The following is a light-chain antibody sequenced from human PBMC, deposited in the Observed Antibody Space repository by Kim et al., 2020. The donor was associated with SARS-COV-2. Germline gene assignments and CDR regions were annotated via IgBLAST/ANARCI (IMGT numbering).Light chain of an antibody. J-gene: IGKJ2*03. CDR2: GAS. CDR1: QRVSSSY. CDR3: QQYGSSSYS. Sequence: LAPGERATPSCRASQRVSSSYLAWYQQKPGQAPRLLIYGASSRATGIPDRFSGSGSGTDFTLTISRLEPEDFAVYYCQQYGSSSYSFGQGTKLEI. V-gene: IGKV3-20*01.